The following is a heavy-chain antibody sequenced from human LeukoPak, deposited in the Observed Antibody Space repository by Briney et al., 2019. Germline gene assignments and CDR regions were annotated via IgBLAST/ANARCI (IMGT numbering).Heavy chain of an antibody. V-gene: IGHV3-23*01. J-gene: IGHJ4*02. CDR1: GFTSSSYW. Sequence: GGSLRLSCAASGFTSSSYWMNWVRQAPGKGLEWVSAISGSGGSTYYADSVKGRFTISRDNSKNTLYLQMSSLRAEDTAVYYCAKDFPPAIVVVTAILGGLDYWGQGTLVTVSS. CDR2: ISGSGGST. CDR3: AKDFPPAIVVVTAILGGLDY. D-gene: IGHD2-21*02.